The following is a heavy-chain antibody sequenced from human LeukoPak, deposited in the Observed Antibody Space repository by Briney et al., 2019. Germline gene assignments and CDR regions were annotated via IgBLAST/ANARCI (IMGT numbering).Heavy chain of an antibody. CDR3: ARPKNHCSGGSCSFHY. V-gene: IGHV5-51*01. CDR2: IYPGDSDT. CDR1: GYSFTSYW. Sequence: GESLKISCKGSGYSFTSYWIGWVRQMPGKGLEWMGIIYPGDSDTTYSPSFQGQVTISADKSISTAYLQWSSLKASDSAMYYCARPKNHCSGGSCSFHYWGQGTLVTVSS. J-gene: IGHJ4*02. D-gene: IGHD2-15*01.